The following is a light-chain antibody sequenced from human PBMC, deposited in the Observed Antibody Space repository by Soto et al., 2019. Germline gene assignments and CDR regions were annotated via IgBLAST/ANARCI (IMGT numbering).Light chain of an antibody. CDR1: TSNIGSDF. J-gene: IGLJ1*01. CDR3: SAWDDSLSAYV. V-gene: IGLV1-47*01. Sequence: QSVLTQPPSASGTPGQRVTISCSVSTSNIGSDFVYWYQQLPGTAPKLLIYHNYQRPSGVPDRFSGSKSGTSGSLDISDVRYEDEDDYYCSAWDDSLSAYVFGAGTKLTVL. CDR2: HNY.